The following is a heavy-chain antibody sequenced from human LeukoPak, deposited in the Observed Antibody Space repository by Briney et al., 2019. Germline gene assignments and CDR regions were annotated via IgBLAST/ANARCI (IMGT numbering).Heavy chain of an antibody. V-gene: IGHV3-21*01. CDR3: ASLAYSSGWRGFDY. CDR2: ISSSSYI. Sequence: GGSLRLSCAASGFTFSSYSMNWVRQAPGKGLEWVSSISSSSYIYYADSVKGRFTISRDNAKNSPYLQMNSLRAEDTAVYYCASLAYSSGWRGFDYWGQGTLVTVSS. J-gene: IGHJ4*02. D-gene: IGHD6-19*01. CDR1: GFTFSSYS.